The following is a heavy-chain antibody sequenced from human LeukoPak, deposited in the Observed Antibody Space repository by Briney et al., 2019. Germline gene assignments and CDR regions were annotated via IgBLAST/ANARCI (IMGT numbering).Heavy chain of an antibody. CDR3: ARKVSAAFDY. D-gene: IGHD2-2*01. CDR1: GGSISSSGYY. V-gene: IGHV4-39*07. J-gene: IGHJ4*02. CDR2: IFYSGST. Sequence: SETLSLTCTVSGGSISSSGYYWGWIRQPPGKGLEWIGSIFYSGSTNYNPSLKSRVTISVDTSKNQFSLKLSSVTAADTAVYYCARKVSAAFDYWGQGTLVTVSS.